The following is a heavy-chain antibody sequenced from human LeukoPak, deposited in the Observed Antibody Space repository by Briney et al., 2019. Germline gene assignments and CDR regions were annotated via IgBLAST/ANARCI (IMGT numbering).Heavy chain of an antibody. Sequence: GGSLRLSCVASGFTFRGYSMAWVRQLPGGGLEWVSAIARDDFTVYPDPLKGRFTISRDNSRNTLYLQMNTLRAEDTAVYYCVKERDRGTDVADDFDFWGQGTLVTVSS. J-gene: IGHJ4*02. CDR1: GFTFRGYS. CDR3: VKERDRGTDVADDFDF. V-gene: IGHV3-23*01. CDR2: IARDDFT. D-gene: IGHD6-19*01.